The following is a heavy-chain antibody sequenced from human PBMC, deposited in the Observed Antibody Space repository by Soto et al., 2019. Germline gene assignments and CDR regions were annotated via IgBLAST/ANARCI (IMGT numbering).Heavy chain of an antibody. Sequence: EVQLLESGGGLVQPWGSLRLSCAASGFSFSSYAMVWVRQAPGKGLEWVSVISARGGRSYFADSVKGRFTISRDNSKNVLSLEMNSLRAEDTAIYFCAKGSIEYSASVDNWGQGTLVLVSS. J-gene: IGHJ4*02. V-gene: IGHV3-23*01. CDR3: AKGSIEYSASVDN. D-gene: IGHD5-12*01. CDR2: ISARGGRS. CDR1: GFSFSSYA.